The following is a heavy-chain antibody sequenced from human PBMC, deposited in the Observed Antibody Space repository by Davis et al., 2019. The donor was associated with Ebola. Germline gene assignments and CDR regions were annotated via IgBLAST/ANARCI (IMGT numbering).Heavy chain of an antibody. Sequence: GGSLRLSCAASGFTFSSYAMHWVRQAPGKGLEWVAVISYDGSNKYYADSVKGRFTISRDNSKNTLYLQMNSLRAEDTAVYYCAREKGDTLIVVVHMGGFDYWGQGTLVTVSS. CDR3: AREKGDTLIVVVHMGGFDY. CDR1: GFTFSSYA. V-gene: IGHV3-30-3*01. CDR2: ISYDGSNK. J-gene: IGHJ4*02. D-gene: IGHD3-22*01.